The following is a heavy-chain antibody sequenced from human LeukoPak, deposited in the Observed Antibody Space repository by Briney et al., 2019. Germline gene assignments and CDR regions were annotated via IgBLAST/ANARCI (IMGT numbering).Heavy chain of an antibody. CDR3: AKDFVAVAGGKVDC. D-gene: IGHD6-19*01. V-gene: IGHV3-53*01. J-gene: IGHJ4*02. CDR1: GFTVSSNY. Sequence: GGSLRLSCAASGFTVSSNYMSWVRQAPGKGLEWVSVIYSGGSTYYADSVKGRFTISRDNSKNTLYLQMNSLRVEDTAVYYCAKDFVAVAGGKVDCWGQGTLVTVSS. CDR2: IYSGGST.